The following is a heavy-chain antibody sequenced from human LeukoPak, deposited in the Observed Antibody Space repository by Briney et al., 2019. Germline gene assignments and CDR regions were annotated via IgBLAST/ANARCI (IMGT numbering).Heavy chain of an antibody. Sequence: GGSLRLSCAASGFTFSSYGMHWVRQAPGKGLEWAAFIRYDGSNKYYADSVKGRFTISRDNSKNTLYLQMNSLRAEDTAVYYCAKALLGSYYYDYWGQGTLVTVSS. V-gene: IGHV3-30*02. D-gene: IGHD1-26*01. CDR1: GFTFSSYG. J-gene: IGHJ4*02. CDR2: IRYDGSNK. CDR3: AKALLGSYYYDY.